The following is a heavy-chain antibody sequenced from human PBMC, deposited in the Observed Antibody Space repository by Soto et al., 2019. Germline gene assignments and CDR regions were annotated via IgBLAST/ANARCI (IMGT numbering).Heavy chain of an antibody. CDR3: ARPHIKSAWNDGFDI. CDR1: GFTFDDYS. CDR2: ISYDGGTA. J-gene: IGHJ3*02. Sequence: QVQLVESGGGVVQPGRSLRLSGAASGFTFDDYSLHWVRRAPGKGLEWVALISYDGGTAYYGDSVKGRFTISRDDSKNTLFLQMNSLRREDTAVYYCARPHIKSAWNDGFDIWGQGTMVTVTS. D-gene: IGHD1-1*01. V-gene: IGHV3-30-3*01.